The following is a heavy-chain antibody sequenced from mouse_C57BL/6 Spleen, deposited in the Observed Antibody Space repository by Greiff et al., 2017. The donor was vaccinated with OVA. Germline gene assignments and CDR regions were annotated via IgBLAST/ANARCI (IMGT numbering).Heavy chain of an antibody. Sequence: EVQGVESGEGLVKPGGSLKLSCAASGFTFSSYAMSWVRQTPEKRLEWVAYISSGGDYIYYADTVKGRFTISRDNARNTLYLQMSSRKSEDTAMYYCTREAYDYHYFDYWGQGTTLTVSS. CDR2: ISSGGDYI. CDR1: GFTFSSYA. CDR3: TREAYDYHYFDY. V-gene: IGHV5-9-1*02. D-gene: IGHD2-4*01. J-gene: IGHJ2*01.